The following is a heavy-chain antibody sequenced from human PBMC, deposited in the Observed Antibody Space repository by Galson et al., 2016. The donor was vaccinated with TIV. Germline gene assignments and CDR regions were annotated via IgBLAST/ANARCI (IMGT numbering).Heavy chain of an antibody. D-gene: IGHD3-10*01. Sequence: SLRLSCAATGFNFDNYAIHWVRQAPGKGLEWVAVISHDENNKYYSDSVKGRFTTSRENYKSTTYLQTNLLKTEDTAVYYCARDTASVYGRGSLLDSWGQGILVTVSS. CDR1: GFNFDNYA. CDR3: ARDTASVYGRGSLLDS. V-gene: IGHV3-30-3*01. J-gene: IGHJ5*01. CDR2: ISHDENNK.